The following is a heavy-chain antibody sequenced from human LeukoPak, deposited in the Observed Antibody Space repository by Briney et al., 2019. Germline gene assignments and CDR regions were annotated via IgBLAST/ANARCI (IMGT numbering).Heavy chain of an antibody. CDR3: AREREYYYDSSGYYPGGADY. Sequence: GSLRLSCAASGFTVSSNYMSWVRQAPGKGLEWVSVIYSGGNTYYADSVKGRFTISRDNAKNSLYLQMNSLRAEDTAVYYCAREREYYYDSSGYYPGGADYWGQGTLVTVSS. D-gene: IGHD3-22*01. CDR2: IYSGGNT. V-gene: IGHV3-66*01. J-gene: IGHJ4*02. CDR1: GFTVSSNY.